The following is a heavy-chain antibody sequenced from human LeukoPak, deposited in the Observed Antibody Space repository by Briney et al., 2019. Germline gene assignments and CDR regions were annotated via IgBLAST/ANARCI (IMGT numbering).Heavy chain of an antibody. J-gene: IGHJ4*02. CDR2: IWYDGTNK. V-gene: IGHV3-33*06. CDR3: AKDTSSPIFGVAYYLDS. CDR1: GFTFSSYG. D-gene: IGHD3-3*01. Sequence: GGSLRLSCAASGFTFSSYGMHWVRQAPGKGLEWVAVIWYDGTNKYYADSVKGRFTISRDNSKNTLYLQLNSLRAEDTAVYYCAKDTSSPIFGVAYYLDSWGQGTLVTVSS.